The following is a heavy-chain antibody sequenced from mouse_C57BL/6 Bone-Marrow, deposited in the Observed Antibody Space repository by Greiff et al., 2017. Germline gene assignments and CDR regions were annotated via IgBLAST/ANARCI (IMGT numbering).Heavy chain of an antibody. V-gene: IGHV1-64*01. CDR2: IHPNSGST. CDR1: GYTFTSYW. CDR3: ARPYYYGRGYYAMDY. Sequence: QVQLKQPGAELVKPGASVKLSCKASGYTFTSYWMHWVKQRPGQGLEWIGMIHPNSGSTNYNEKFKSKATLTVDKSSSTAYMQLSSLTSEDSAVYYCARPYYYGRGYYAMDYWGQGTSVTVSS. D-gene: IGHD1-1*01. J-gene: IGHJ4*01.